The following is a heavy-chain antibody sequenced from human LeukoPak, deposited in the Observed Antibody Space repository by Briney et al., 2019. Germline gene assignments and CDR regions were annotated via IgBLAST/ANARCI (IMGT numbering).Heavy chain of an antibody. CDR3: ARDHEGGYQLLFDAFDI. CDR1: GYTFTSYY. V-gene: IGHV1-46*01. Sequence: ASVKVSCKASGYTFTSYYMHWVRQAPGQGLEWMGIINPSGGSTSYAQKFQGRVTMTRDTSTSTVYMELSSLRSEDTAVYYCARDHEGGYQLLFDAFDIWGQGTMVTVSS. J-gene: IGHJ3*02. D-gene: IGHD2-2*01. CDR2: INPSGGST.